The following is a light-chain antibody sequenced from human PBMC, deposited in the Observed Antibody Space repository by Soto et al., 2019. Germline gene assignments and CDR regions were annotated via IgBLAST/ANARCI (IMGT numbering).Light chain of an antibody. Sequence: ELVLTQSPDTLSLSPGERATLSCRASQSISGTYPGWYQQKPGQAPRLLIYSASSRATGIPDRFSGSGSGTDFTLTISRLEPEDFAVYFCQHYTNSPWTFGHGTKVEI. V-gene: IGKV3-20*01. J-gene: IGKJ1*01. CDR1: QSISGTY. CDR3: QHYTNSPWT. CDR2: SAS.